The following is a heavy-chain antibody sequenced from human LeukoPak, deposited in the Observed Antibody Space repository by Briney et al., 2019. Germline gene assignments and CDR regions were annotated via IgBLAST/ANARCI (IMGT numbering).Heavy chain of an antibody. V-gene: IGHV3-30-3*01. J-gene: IGHJ4*02. CDR1: GHTLTEIS. CDR2: ISYDGSNK. Sequence: SCKVSGHTLTEISMHWVRQAPGKGLEWVAVISYDGSNKHYADSVKGRFTISRDNSKNTLYLQMNSLRAEDTAVYYCARDFWAFGELPWGPDYWGQGTLVTVSS. CDR3: ARDFWAFGELPWGPDY. D-gene: IGHD3-10*01.